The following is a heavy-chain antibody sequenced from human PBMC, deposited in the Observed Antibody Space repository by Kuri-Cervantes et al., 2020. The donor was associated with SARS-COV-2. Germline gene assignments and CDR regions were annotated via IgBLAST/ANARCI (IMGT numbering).Heavy chain of an antibody. D-gene: IGHD1-26*01. CDR3: ARGWEPQDY. Sequence: GESLKISCAASGFTFSSYTLNWVRQAPGKGLEWFSSITSSGSYIHYADSVKGRFTISRDNAKNSLYLQMNSLRAEDTAVYYCARGWEPQDYWGQGTLVTVSS. J-gene: IGHJ4*02. V-gene: IGHV3-21*04. CDR1: GFTFSSYT. CDR2: ITSSGSYI.